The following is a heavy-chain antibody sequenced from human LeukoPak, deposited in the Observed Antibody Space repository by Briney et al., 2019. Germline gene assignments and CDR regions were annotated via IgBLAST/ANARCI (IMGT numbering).Heavy chain of an antibody. CDR1: GFTFSSYA. CDR3: ARDAGDGGSYFHFWFDP. J-gene: IGHJ5*02. D-gene: IGHD1-26*01. CDR2: ISSNGGST. Sequence: PGGSLRLSCAASGFTFSSYAMHWVRQALGKGLEYVSAISSNGGSTYYANSVKGRFTISRDNSKNTLYLQMGSLRAEDMAVYYCARDAGDGGSYFHFWFDPWGQGTLVTVSS. V-gene: IGHV3-64*01.